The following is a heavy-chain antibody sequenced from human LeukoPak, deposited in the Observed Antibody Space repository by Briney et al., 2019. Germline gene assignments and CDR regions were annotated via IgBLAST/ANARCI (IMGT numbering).Heavy chain of an antibody. J-gene: IGHJ5*02. CDR1: GGSISGSNW. CDR3: ARGVRRLGELSLLFWFDP. V-gene: IGHV4-4*02. CDR2: IYHSGST. Sequence: SGTLSLTCAVSGGSISGSNWWGWVRQPPGKGLEWIGEIYHSGSTYYNPSLKSRVTISVDRSKNQFSLKLSSVTAADTAVYYCARGVRRLGELSLLFWFDPWGQGTLVTVSS. D-gene: IGHD3-16*02.